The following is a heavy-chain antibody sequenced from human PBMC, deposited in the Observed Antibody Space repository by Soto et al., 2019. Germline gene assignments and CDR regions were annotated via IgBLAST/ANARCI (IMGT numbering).Heavy chain of an antibody. CDR3: AREGGSYDSGGYLIRGAFDI. Sequence: SETLSLTCIVSGGSISGGDYYWNWIRQHPGKGLEWIGSIHYRGNTYYNPSLESRLSISVDTSKSQFSLELTSVTAADTAVYYCAREGGSYDSGGYLIRGAFDIWGQGAMVTVSS. D-gene: IGHD3-22*01. CDR1: GGSISGGDYY. J-gene: IGHJ3*02. CDR2: IHYRGNT. V-gene: IGHV4-31*03.